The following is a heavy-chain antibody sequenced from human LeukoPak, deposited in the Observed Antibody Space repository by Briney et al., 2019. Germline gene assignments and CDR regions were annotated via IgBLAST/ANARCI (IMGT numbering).Heavy chain of an antibody. D-gene: IGHD1-26*01. V-gene: IGHV1-8*01. CDR3: ARALGAHGYSGSYYGYYYYGMDV. CDR1: GYTFTSYD. Sequence: ASVKVSCKASGYTFTSYDINWVRQATGQGLEWMGWMNPNSGNTGYAQKFQGRVTMTRNTSISTAYMELSSLRSEDTAVYYCARALGAHGYSGSYYGYYYYGMDVWGHGTTVTVSS. J-gene: IGHJ6*02. CDR2: MNPNSGNT.